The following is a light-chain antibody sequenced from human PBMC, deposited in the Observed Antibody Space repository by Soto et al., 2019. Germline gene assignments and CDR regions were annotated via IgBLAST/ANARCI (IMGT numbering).Light chain of an antibody. CDR3: QQYDSLPFP. V-gene: IGKV1-13*02. Sequence: AIQLTQSTSSLSASVGDRGTITCRASQGISSALAWYQQKPGKDPKLLIYDASSLESGVPSRFSGSGSGTDFTFTISNVQPEDTATYYCQQYDSLPFPFGPGTKVAIK. CDR1: QGISSA. CDR2: DAS. J-gene: IGKJ3*01.